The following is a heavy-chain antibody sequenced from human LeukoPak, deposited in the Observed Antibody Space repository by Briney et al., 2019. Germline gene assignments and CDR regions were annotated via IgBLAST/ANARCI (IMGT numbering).Heavy chain of an antibody. D-gene: IGHD3-3*01. CDR3: ASWHYDFRSGQAPIDY. Sequence: GGSLRLSCAASGFTFSSYSMNWVRQAPGKGLEWVSYISSSSSTIYYADFVKGRFTISRDNAKNSLYLQMNSLRAEDTAVYYYASWHYDFRSGQAPIDYWGQGTLVTVSS. CDR1: GFTFSSYS. V-gene: IGHV3-48*01. CDR2: ISSSSSTI. J-gene: IGHJ4*02.